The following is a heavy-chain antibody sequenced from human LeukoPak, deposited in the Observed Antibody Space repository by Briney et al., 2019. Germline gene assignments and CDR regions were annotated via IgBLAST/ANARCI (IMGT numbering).Heavy chain of an antibody. CDR3: ASFIVVVPAARKGSFDY. V-gene: IGHV3-7*01. CDR2: IKQDGSEI. Sequence: GGSLRLSCAASGFTFSSYWMSWVRQAPGKGLEWVTNIKQDGSEIYYVDSVKGRFTISRDNAKNSLYLQMNSLRAEDTAVYYCASFIVVVPAARKGSFDYWGQGTLVTVSS. D-gene: IGHD2-2*01. CDR1: GFTFSSYW. J-gene: IGHJ4*02.